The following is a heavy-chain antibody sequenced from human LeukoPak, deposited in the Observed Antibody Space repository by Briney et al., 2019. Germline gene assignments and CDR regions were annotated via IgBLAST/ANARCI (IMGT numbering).Heavy chain of an antibody. J-gene: IGHJ5*02. Sequence: GGSLRLSCAASGFTFSNYAMSWVRQAPGKGLEWVSVISGGGGSTYYADSVKGRFTISRDNSKNTLFLQMNSLRAEDTAVYYCAKGGYCSSTSCYVGWFDPWGQGTLVTVSS. CDR3: AKGGYCSSTSCYVGWFDP. CDR2: ISGGGGST. CDR1: GFTFSNYA. D-gene: IGHD2-2*01. V-gene: IGHV3-23*01.